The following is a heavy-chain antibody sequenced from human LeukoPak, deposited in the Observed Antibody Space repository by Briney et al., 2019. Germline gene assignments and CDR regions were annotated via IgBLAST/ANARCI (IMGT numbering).Heavy chain of an antibody. CDR1: GSTFDDYA. CDR3: AKDIGYGMDV. CDR2: ISWNSGSI. Sequence: PGGSLRLSCAASGSTFDDYAMHWVRQAPGKGLEWVSGISWNSGSIGYADSVKGRFTISRDNAKNSLYLQMNSLRAEDTALYYCAKDIGYGMDVWGQGTTVTVSS. V-gene: IGHV3-9*01. J-gene: IGHJ6*02.